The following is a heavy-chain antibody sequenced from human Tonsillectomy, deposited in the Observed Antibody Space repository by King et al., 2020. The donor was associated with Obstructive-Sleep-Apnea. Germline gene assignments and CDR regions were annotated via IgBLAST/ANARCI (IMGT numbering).Heavy chain of an antibody. D-gene: IGHD1-26*01. CDR2: INSDGTI. J-gene: IGHJ4*02. Sequence: VQLQESGPGLVKPSETLSLICTVSGGSIRDTYWSWIRQPPGDKLEWIGYINSDGTIRHNPSLKCRVTMSIDTSKNQFSLKLNSVTAADTAVYYCTRTAPRGSSDCWGQGTLVTVSS. CDR1: GGSIRDTY. CDR3: TRTAPRGSSDC. V-gene: IGHV4-59*08.